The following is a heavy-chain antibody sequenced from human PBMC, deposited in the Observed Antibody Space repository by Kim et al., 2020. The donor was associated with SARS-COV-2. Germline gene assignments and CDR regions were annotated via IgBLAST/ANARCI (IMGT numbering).Heavy chain of an antibody. J-gene: IGHJ6*02. CDR3: ARVGGSGWYEYYYYYGMDV. D-gene: IGHD6-19*01. V-gene: IGHV3-48*03. Sequence: GRFTIARDNAKNSLYLQMNSLRAEDTAVYYCARVGGSGWYEYYYYYGMDVWGQGTTVTVSS.